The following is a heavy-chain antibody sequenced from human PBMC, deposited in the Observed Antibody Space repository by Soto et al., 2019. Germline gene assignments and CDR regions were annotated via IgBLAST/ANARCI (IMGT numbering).Heavy chain of an antibody. V-gene: IGHV3-21*01. CDR1: GFTFNSYS. CDR2: ISGTSNYI. CDR3: ARLWFGENYSFDY. J-gene: IGHJ4*02. Sequence: EVQLVESGGGLVKPGGSLRLSCAASGFTFNSYSMNWVRQAPGKGLEWVSSISGTSNYIYYADSVKGRFTISRDNAKNSLYLQMNSLRAEYTAVYYCARLWFGENYSFDYWGQGTLVTVSS. D-gene: IGHD3-10*01.